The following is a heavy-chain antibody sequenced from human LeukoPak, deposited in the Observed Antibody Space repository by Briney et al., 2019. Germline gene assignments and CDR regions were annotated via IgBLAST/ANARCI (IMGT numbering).Heavy chain of an antibody. CDR3: ARLLVRGGRPFDY. Sequence: SQTLSLTCTVSGGSISSSSYYWGGIRQPPGKGLEWIGRIYYSGSTYYNPSLKSRVTISVDTSKNQFSLKLSSVTAADTAVYYCARLLVRGGRPFDYWGQGTLVTVSS. V-gene: IGHV4-39*01. CDR2: IYYSGST. D-gene: IGHD3-10*01. CDR1: GGSISSSSYY. J-gene: IGHJ4*02.